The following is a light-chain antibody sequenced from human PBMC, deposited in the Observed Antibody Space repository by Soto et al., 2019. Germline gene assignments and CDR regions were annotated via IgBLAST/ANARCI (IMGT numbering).Light chain of an antibody. CDR1: HDITSY. Sequence: DIPMTQSPSSLSASVGDRVTITCQASHDITSYLNWYQHKPGKAPKLLIYDASILEAGVPSRFSGSGAGTDFTFAIISLQAHVVPRYYCQTCDYLPIFGPGTTVDFK. CDR2: DAS. V-gene: IGKV1-33*01. CDR3: QTCDYLPI. J-gene: IGKJ3*01.